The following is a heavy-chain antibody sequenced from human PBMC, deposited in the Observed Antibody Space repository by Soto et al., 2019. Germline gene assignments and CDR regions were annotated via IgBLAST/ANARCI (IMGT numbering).Heavy chain of an antibody. D-gene: IGHD5-18*01. CDR3: ARTVDTAMDPFDY. CDR2: IFSNDEK. Sequence: QVTLKESGPVLVKPTETLTLTCTVSGFSLSNARMGVSWIRQPPGKALEWLAHIFSNDEKSYSTSLKSRLTISTHNSKCQVVLTMTNMDPVDTATYYCARTVDTAMDPFDYWGQGTLVTVSS. J-gene: IGHJ4*02. CDR1: GFSLSNARMG. V-gene: IGHV2-26*01.